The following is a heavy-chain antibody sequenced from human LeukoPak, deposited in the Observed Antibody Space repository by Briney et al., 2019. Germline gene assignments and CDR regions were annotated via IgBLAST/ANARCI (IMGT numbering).Heavy chain of an antibody. D-gene: IGHD3-22*01. CDR2: IWYDGSNK. CDR1: GFTFSSYG. V-gene: IGHV3-33*01. CDR3: ARGQPPSEIVVVSDAFDI. Sequence: PGGSLRLSCAASGFTFSSYGMHWVRQAPGKGLEWVAVIWYDGSNKYYADSVKGRFTISRDNSKNTLYLQMNSLRAEDTAVYYCARGQPPSEIVVVSDAFDIWGQGTMVTVSS. J-gene: IGHJ3*02.